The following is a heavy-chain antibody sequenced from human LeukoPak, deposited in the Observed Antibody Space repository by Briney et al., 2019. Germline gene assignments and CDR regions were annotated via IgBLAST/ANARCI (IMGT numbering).Heavy chain of an antibody. D-gene: IGHD3-22*01. CDR2: IYYSGST. CDR1: GGSISSGDYY. V-gene: IGHV4-30-4*01. J-gene: IGHJ4*02. Sequence: SETLSLTCTVAGGSISSGDYYWSWIRQPPGKGLEWIGYIYYSGSTYYNPSLKSRVTISVDTSKNQFSLKLSSVTAADTAVYYCARLNYYDSSGSEYYFDYWGQGTLVTVSS. CDR3: ARLNYYDSSGSEYYFDY.